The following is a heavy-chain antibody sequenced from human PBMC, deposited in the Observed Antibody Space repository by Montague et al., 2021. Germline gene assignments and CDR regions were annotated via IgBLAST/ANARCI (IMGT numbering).Heavy chain of an antibody. CDR2: IHYSGTT. V-gene: IGHV4-59*01. CDR1: GASINSYY. Sequence: SETLSLTCVVSGASINSYYWSWIRQPPGKGLECNGYIHYSGTTNYNPSLKSRVTLSADTSKNQISLKLSHVTAADTAVYYCARFHYYDMNFDLWGRGTLVTVSS. D-gene: IGHD3-22*01. CDR3: ARFHYYDMNFDL. J-gene: IGHJ2*01.